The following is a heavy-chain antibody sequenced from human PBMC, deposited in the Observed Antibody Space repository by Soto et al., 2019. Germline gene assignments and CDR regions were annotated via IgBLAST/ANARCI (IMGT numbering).Heavy chain of an antibody. V-gene: IGHV3-72*01. D-gene: IGHD2-21*02. CDR3: VRGLNSFDV. CDR1: GFIFRDHY. Sequence: GGSLRLSCAVSGFIFRDHYMDWVRQAPGKGLEWVGRSRNKDHKYSTEYAASVRGRVTISRDDSRNVLYLQINSLRVEDTAVYYRVRGLNSFDVWGRGTKVTVSS. CDR2: SRNKDHKYST. J-gene: IGHJ3*01.